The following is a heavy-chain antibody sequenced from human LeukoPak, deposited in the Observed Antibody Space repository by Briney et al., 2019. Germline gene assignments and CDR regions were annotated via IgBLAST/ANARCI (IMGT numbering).Heavy chain of an antibody. Sequence: PSETLSLTCTVSVGSISSSNYYWGWIRHPPGKGLEWMGSIYYSGSTYYNPSLKSRVTISVDTSKNQFSLKLTSVTAADTAVYYCARRGCSSTSCYGGTNLPFDYWGQGTLLTVSS. V-gene: IGHV4-39*01. CDR2: IYYSGST. D-gene: IGHD2-2*01. J-gene: IGHJ4*02. CDR3: ARRGCSSTSCYGGTNLPFDY. CDR1: VGSISSSNYY.